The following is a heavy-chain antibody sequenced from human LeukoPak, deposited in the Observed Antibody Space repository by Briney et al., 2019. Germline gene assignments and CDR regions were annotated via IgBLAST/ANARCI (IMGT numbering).Heavy chain of an antibody. CDR3: ARVRDTAMADFDY. J-gene: IGHJ4*02. V-gene: IGHV3-21*01. D-gene: IGHD5-18*01. CDR1: GFTFSSYS. CDR2: ISSRSSYI. Sequence: GGSLRLSCAASGFTFSSYSMNWVRQAPGKGLEWVSFISSRSSYIYYADSVKGRFTISRDNAKNSLYLQMNSLRAEDTSVYYCARVRDTAMADFDYWGQGTLVTVSS.